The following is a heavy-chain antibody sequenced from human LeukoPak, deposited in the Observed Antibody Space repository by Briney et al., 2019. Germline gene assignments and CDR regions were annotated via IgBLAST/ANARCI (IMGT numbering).Heavy chain of an antibody. D-gene: IGHD1-7*01. CDR3: ARDEQTTFPYYYYMDV. J-gene: IGHJ6*03. Sequence: GGSLGLSCAASGFTFSSYGMHWVRQAPGKGLEWVAVIWYDGSNKYYADSVKGRFTISRDNSKNTLYLQMNSLRAEDTAVYYCARDEQTTFPYYYYMDVWGKGTTVTVSS. CDR1: GFTFSSYG. CDR2: IWYDGSNK. V-gene: IGHV3-33*01.